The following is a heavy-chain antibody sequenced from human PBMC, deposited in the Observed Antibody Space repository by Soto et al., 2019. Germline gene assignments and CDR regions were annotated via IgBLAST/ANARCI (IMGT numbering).Heavy chain of an antibody. D-gene: IGHD3-9*01. CDR3: AHTEIADWYSPFDY. CDR2: IFWNDDN. J-gene: IGHJ4*02. CDR1: GFSLSTTAVG. Sequence: QITLKESGPTLVKPTQTLTLTCTFSGFSLSTTAVGVGWIRQPPGKALEWLALIFWNDDNHFSPSLKSRLTIPKDTSKNQVVLTMTNMDPVDTATYYCAHTEIADWYSPFDYWGQGILVTVSS. V-gene: IGHV2-5*01.